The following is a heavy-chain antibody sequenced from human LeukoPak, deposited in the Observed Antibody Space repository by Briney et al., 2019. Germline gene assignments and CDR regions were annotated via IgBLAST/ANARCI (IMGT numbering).Heavy chain of an antibody. V-gene: IGHV3-74*01. Sequence: PGGSLTLSCAASGFTFGSYWMHWVRQAPGKGLVWVSRINNDGSSTSYADSVKGRFTISRDNTKNTLYLQMNSLRAEDTAVYYCAKVGFSGMEWLLYSDHWGQGTLVTVSS. CDR1: GFTFGSYW. CDR2: INNDGSST. J-gene: IGHJ4*02. CDR3: AKVGFSGMEWLLYSDH. D-gene: IGHD3-3*01.